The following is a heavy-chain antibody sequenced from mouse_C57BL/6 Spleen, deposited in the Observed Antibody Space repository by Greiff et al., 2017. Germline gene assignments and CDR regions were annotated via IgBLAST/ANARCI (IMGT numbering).Heavy chain of an antibody. D-gene: IGHD1-1*01. Sequence: DVKLEESGGGLVQPGGSMKLSCVASGFTFSNYWMNWVRQSPEKGLEWVAQISLKSDNYASHYAASVKGRFTISRDDSQSSVYLQMNNLSAEDTGIYYCTGYDGSSFGYWGQGTTLTVSS. CDR1: GFTFSNYW. CDR2: ISLKSDNYAS. J-gene: IGHJ2*01. V-gene: IGHV6-3*01. CDR3: TGYDGSSFGY.